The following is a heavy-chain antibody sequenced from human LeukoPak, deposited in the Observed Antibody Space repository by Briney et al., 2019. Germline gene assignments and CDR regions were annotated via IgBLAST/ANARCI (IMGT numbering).Heavy chain of an antibody. J-gene: IGHJ4*02. CDR2: INPHSGDT. V-gene: IGHV1-2*02. D-gene: IGHD5-12*01. CDR3: AKDMRSRGYSGYDCFDY. Sequence: ASVKVSCKTSGYIFTGYYMHWVRQAPGQGLEWMGWINPHSGDTNYAQKFQGRVTMTRDTSTSTAYMEVSRLRSDDTAVYYCAKDMRSRGYSGYDCFDYWGQGTLVTVSS. CDR1: GYIFTGYY.